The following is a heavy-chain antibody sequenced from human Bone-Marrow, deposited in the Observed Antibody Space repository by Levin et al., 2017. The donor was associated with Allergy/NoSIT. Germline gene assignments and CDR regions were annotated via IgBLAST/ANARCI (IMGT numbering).Heavy chain of an antibody. CDR3: AKGAVATIFGVVLFDY. D-gene: IGHD3-3*01. J-gene: IGHJ4*01. V-gene: IGHV3-23*01. Sequence: LSLTCAASGFTFSSYAMSWVRQAPGKGPEWVSAISATSVSTYYADSVKGRLTISRDNSKNTLYLQMSNLRAEDTAVYYCAKGAVATIFGVVLFDYWGHGTLVTVSS. CDR2: ISATSVST. CDR1: GFTFSSYA.